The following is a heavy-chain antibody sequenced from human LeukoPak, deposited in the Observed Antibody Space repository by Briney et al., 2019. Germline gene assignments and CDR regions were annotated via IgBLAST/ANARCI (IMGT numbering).Heavy chain of an antibody. CDR2: ISGYRDYI. J-gene: IGHJ5*02. CDR3: ARAFDP. Sequence: GGSLRLSCAASGFTFTRYSMNWVRQAPGKGLEWVSSISGYRDYIFYADSVKGRFTISRDNAKNSLYLQMNSLRAEDTAVYYCARAFDPWGQGTLVTVSS. CDR1: GFTFTRYS. V-gene: IGHV3-21*01.